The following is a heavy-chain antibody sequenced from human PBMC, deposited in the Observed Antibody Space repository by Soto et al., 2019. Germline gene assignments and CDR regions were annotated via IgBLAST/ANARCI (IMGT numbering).Heavy chain of an antibody. CDR1: GGSISSGSYY. J-gene: IGHJ4*02. D-gene: IGHD6-19*01. Sequence: SETLCLTCTVSGGSISSGSYYWGWIRQPPGKGLEWIGSIYYSGSTYYNPSLKSRVTISVDTSKNQFSLKLSSVTAADTAVYYCEKQWRNRYYFDYWGQGTLVXVSS. V-gene: IGHV4-39*07. CDR2: IYYSGST. CDR3: EKQWRNRYYFDY.